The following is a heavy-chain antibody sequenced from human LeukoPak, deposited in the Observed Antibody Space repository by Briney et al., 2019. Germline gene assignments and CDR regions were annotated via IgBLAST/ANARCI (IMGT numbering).Heavy chain of an antibody. D-gene: IGHD5-18*01. V-gene: IGHV3-23*01. Sequence: GGSLRLSCAASGFTFSSYAMNWVRQAPGKGLEWVSAISSSGSSTYYADSVKGRFTISRDNSKNTLYLQMNSLRAEDTAVYYCARGAGIQLWLPFDYWGQGTLVTVSS. CDR1: GFTFSSYA. CDR2: ISSSGSST. J-gene: IGHJ4*02. CDR3: ARGAGIQLWLPFDY.